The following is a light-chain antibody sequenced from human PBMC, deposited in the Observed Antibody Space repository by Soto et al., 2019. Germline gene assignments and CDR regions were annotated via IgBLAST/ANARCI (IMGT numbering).Light chain of an antibody. CDR2: EVS. CDR3: SSYTSSSTGV. Sequence: QSALTQPASVSGSPGQSITISCTGTSSDVGGYNYVSWYQQHPGKAPKLMIYEVSNRPSGVSNRFSGCKSGNTASLTISGLQADDEADYYCSSYTSSSTGVFGGGTKLTVL. V-gene: IGLV2-14*01. J-gene: IGLJ3*02. CDR1: SSDVGGYNY.